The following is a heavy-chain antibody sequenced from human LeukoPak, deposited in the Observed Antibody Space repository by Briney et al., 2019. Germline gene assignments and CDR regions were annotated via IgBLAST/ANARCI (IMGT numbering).Heavy chain of an antibody. V-gene: IGHV3-66*01. CDR2: IYSGGST. Sequence: PGGSLRLSCAASEFSVGSNYMTWVRQAPGKGLEWVSLIYSGGSTYYADSVKGRFTISRDNSKNTLYLQMNSLRAEDTAVYYCARDHFSGAFDIWGQGTMVTVSS. J-gene: IGHJ3*02. CDR1: EFSVGSNY. CDR3: ARDHFSGAFDI. D-gene: IGHD2/OR15-2a*01.